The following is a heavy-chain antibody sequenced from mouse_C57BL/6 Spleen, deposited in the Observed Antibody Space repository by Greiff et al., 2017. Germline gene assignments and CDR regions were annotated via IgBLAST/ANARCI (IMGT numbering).Heavy chain of an antibody. V-gene: IGHV1-52*01. CDR1: GYTFTSYW. CDR2: IDPSDSET. D-gene: IGHD2-1*01. Sequence: QVQLQQPGAELVRPGSSVKLSCKASGYTFTSYWMHWVKQRPLQGLEWIGNIDPSDSETHYNQKFKDKATLTVDKSSSTAYMQLSSLTSEDSAVYYCARYGNYSWYFDVWGTGTTVTVSS. CDR3: ARYGNYSWYFDV. J-gene: IGHJ1*03.